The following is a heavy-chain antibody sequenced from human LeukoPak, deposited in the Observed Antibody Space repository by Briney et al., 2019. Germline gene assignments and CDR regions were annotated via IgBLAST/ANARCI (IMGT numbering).Heavy chain of an antibody. Sequence: GGSLRLSCAASGFTFSSYGMHWVRQAPGKGLEWVAVISYDGSSKYYADSVKGRFTISRDNSKNTLYLQMNSLRAEDTAVYYCAKDDLDIVVVPAAILYWGQGTLVTVSS. D-gene: IGHD2-2*01. CDR2: ISYDGSSK. J-gene: IGHJ4*02. CDR1: GFTFSSYG. CDR3: AKDDLDIVVVPAAILY. V-gene: IGHV3-30*18.